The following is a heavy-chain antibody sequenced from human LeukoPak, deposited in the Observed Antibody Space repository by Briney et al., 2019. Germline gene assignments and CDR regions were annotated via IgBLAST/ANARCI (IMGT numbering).Heavy chain of an antibody. CDR1: GGTFSSYA. CDR2: IIPIFGTA. J-gene: IGHJ4*02. CDR3: ASSVVIRPCYFDY. D-gene: IGHD3-22*01. Sequence: GTSVKVSCKASGGTFSSYAISWVRQAPGQGLEWMGGIIPIFGTANYAQKFQGRVTITTDESTSTAYMELSSLRSEDTAVYYCASSVVIRPCYFDYWGQGTLATVSS. V-gene: IGHV1-69*05.